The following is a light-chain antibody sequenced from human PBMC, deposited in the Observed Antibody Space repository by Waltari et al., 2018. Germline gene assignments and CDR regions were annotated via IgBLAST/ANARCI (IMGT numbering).Light chain of an antibody. CDR3: QTWGTGILV. CDR1: SGHNNYA. Sequence: QLVLTQSPSASASLGASVTLTCTLRSGHNNYAIAWHQQRPDKGPRYLMKVNRDGSHRKGAGVPVRVSGSSSWAERYLTSFSLQSEDEADYYCQTWGTGILVFGGGTKLTVL. CDR2: VNRDGSH. J-gene: IGLJ2*01. V-gene: IGLV4-69*01.